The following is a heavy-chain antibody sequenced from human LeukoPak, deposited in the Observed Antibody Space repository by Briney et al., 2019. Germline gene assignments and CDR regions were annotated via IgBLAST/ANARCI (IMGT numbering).Heavy chain of an antibody. D-gene: IGHD3-22*01. J-gene: IGHJ4*02. CDR2: INPNSGGT. V-gene: IGHV1-2*02. CDR3: ARVPYYYDSSGYYHLFDY. CDR1: GYTFTGYY. Sequence: ASVKVSCKASGYTFTGYYMHWVRQAPGQGLEWMGWINPNSGGTNYAQKFQGRVTMTRDTSISTAYMELSRLRSDDTAVYYCARVPYYYDSSGYYHLFDYWGQGTLVTVSP.